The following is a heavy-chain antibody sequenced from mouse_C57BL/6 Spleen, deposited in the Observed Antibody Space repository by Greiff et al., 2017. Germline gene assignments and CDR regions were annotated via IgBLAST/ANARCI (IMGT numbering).Heavy chain of an antibody. CDR1: GYTFTSYW. D-gene: IGHD1-1*01. J-gene: IGHJ2*01. Sequence: QVQLQQSGAELAKPGASVKLSCKASGYTFTSYWMHWLNQRPGQGLEWIGYINPSSGYTKYNQKFKDKATLTADKSSSSAYMQLNNLTYEDSAVYYGARYYHDTPYYFDCRGKGTTLTVSS. CDR3: ARYYHDTPYYFDC. CDR2: INPSSGYT. V-gene: IGHV1-7*01.